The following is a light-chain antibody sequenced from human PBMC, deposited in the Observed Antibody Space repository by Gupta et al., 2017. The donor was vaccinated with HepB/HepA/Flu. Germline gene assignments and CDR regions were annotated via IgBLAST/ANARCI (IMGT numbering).Light chain of an antibody. CDR1: SSNIGSTT. CDR2: SNN. J-gene: IGLJ3*02. CDR3: AAWDDSLNGWV. V-gene: IGLV1-44*01. Sequence: QSLLTQPPSASGPPGQRVTISCSGRSSNIGSTTVNCYQQLPGTAPKLLIYSNNQRPSGVPDRFSGSKSGTSASLAISGLQSEDEADYYCAAWDDSLNGWVFGGGTKLTVL.